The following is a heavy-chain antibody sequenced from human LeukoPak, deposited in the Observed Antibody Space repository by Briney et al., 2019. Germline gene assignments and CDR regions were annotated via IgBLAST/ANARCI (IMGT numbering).Heavy chain of an antibody. J-gene: IGHJ6*03. CDR3: AREVDIAYYMDV. CDR2: ISSSSSYI. Sequence: GGSLRLSCAASGFTFSSYSMNWVRQAPGKGLEWVSSISSSSSYIYYADSVKGRFTISRDNAKNSLYLQMNSLRAEDTAVYYCAREVDIAYYMDVWGKGTTVTVSS. D-gene: IGHD5-12*01. V-gene: IGHV3-21*01. CDR1: GFTFSSYS.